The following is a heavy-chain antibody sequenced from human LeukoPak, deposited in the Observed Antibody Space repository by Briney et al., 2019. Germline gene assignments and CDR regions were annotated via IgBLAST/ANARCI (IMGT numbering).Heavy chain of an antibody. CDR2: IYSSGST. CDR3: ARQYSDILTGYHRGELYWYFGL. V-gene: IGHV4-39*07. J-gene: IGHJ2*01. D-gene: IGHD3-9*01. Sequence: PSETLSLTCTVSGGSISSSSYYWGWIRQPPGKGLEWIGSIYSSGSTYYNPSLKSRITISVDTSKNQFSLKLSSVTAADTAVYYCARQYSDILTGYHRGELYWYFGLWGRGTLVTVSS. CDR1: GGSISSSSYY.